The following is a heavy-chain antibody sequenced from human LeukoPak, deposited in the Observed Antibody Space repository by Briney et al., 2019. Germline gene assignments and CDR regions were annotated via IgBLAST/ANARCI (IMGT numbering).Heavy chain of an antibody. Sequence: SQTLSLTCTVSGGSISSGGYYWSWIRQHPGKGLEWIGYIYYSGSTYYNPSHKSRVTISVDTSKNQFSLKLSSVTAADTAVYYCARDGIDGDYDWGPGTLVTVSS. V-gene: IGHV4-31*03. CDR3: ARDGIDGDYD. D-gene: IGHD4-17*01. CDR1: GGSISSGGYY. J-gene: IGHJ4*02. CDR2: IYYSGST.